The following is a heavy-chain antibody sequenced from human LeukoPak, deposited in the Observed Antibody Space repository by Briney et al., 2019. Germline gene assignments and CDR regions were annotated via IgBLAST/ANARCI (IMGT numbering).Heavy chain of an antibody. J-gene: IGHJ4*02. Sequence: PGGSLRLSCAASGFTFSSYAMHWVRQAPGKGLEWVAVISYDGSNKYYADSVKGRFTISRDNSKNTLYLQMNSLRAEDTAVYYCARGLDSGYDIVYAYWGQGTLVTVSS. V-gene: IGHV3-30-3*01. CDR3: ARGLDSGYDIVYAY. D-gene: IGHD5-12*01. CDR2: ISYDGSNK. CDR1: GFTFSSYA.